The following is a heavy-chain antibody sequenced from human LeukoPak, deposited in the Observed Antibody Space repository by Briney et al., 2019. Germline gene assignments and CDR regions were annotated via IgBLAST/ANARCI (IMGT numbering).Heavy chain of an antibody. J-gene: IGHJ6*03. CDR2: ISSSSSTI. V-gene: IGHV3-48*01. CDR1: GFSFSSYS. Sequence: PGGSLRLSCAASGFSFSSYSMNWVRQAPGKGLEWVSYISSSSSTIYYADSVKGRFTISRDNAKNSLYLQMNSLRAEDTAVYYCARLPPPLQYPYFYYMDVWGKGTTVTVSS. CDR3: ARLPPPLQYPYFYYMDV. D-gene: IGHD4-11*01.